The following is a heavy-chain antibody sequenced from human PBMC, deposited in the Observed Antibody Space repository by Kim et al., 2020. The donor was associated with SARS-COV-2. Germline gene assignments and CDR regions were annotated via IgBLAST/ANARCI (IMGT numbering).Heavy chain of an antibody. D-gene: IGHD3-22*01. CDR3: ARDTQYYDSSGYGV. CDR2: INTNTGNP. V-gene: IGHV7-4-1*02. Sequence: ASVKVSCKASGYTFTSYAMNWVRQAPGQGLEWMGWINTNTGNPTYAQGFTGRFVFSLDTSVSTAYLQISSLKAEDTAVYYCARDTQYYDSSGYGVWGQGTLVTVSS. CDR1: GYTFTSYA. J-gene: IGHJ4*02.